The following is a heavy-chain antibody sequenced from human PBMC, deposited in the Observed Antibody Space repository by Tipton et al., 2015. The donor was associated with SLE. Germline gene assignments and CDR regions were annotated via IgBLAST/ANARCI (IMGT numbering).Heavy chain of an antibody. CDR3: ARDRGITGIADYFDY. D-gene: IGHD1-20*01. CDR2: IKQDGSGK. J-gene: IGHJ4*02. CDR1: GFTFSSYW. Sequence: ALRLSCAASGFTFSSYWMSWVRQAPGKGLEWVANIKQDGSGKYYVDSVKGRFTISRDNAKNSLYLQMNSLRAEDTAVYYCARDRGITGIADYFDYWGQGTLVTVSS. V-gene: IGHV3-7*01.